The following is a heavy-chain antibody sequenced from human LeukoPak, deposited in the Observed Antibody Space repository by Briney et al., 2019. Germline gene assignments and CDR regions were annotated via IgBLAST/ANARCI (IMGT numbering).Heavy chain of an antibody. V-gene: IGHV3-30-3*01. CDR2: ISYDGSNK. CDR3: AREMVHHSSSWPYFDY. J-gene: IGHJ4*02. CDR1: GFTFSSYA. Sequence: GGSLRLSCAASGFTFSSYAMHWVRQAPGKGLEWVAVISYDGSNKYYADSVKGRFTISRDNSKNTPYLQMNSLRAEDTAVYYCAREMVHHSSSWPYFDYWGQGTLVTVSS. D-gene: IGHD6-13*01.